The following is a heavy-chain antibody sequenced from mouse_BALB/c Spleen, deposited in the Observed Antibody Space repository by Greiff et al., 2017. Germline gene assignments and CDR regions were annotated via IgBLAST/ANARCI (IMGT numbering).Heavy chain of an antibody. J-gene: IGHJ3*01. D-gene: IGHD1-2*01. CDR3: ARDAITTARAWFAY. CDR1: GFTFSDYY. V-gene: IGHV5-4*02. CDR2: ISDGGSYT. Sequence: EVQGVESGGGLVKPGGSLKLSCAASGFTFSDYYMYWVRQTPEKRLEWVATISDGGSYTYYPDSVKGRFTISRDNAKNNLYLQMSSLKSEDTAMYYCARDAITTARAWFAYWGQGTLVTVSA.